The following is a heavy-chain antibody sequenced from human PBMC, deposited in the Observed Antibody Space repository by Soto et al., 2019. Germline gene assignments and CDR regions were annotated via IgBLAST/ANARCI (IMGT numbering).Heavy chain of an antibody. J-gene: IGHJ4*02. CDR2: IYFSGST. Sequence: QLQLQESGPGLVKPSETLSLTCTVSGVSITNTSYYWGWIRQPPGKGLEWIGTIYFSGSTFYTPSPNSRLTISVDTSKNQSSFRLRSVAAADTAVCYCARRGTYGGQGTLVAVSS. CDR1: GVSITNTSYY. CDR3: ARRGTY. V-gene: IGHV4-39*01.